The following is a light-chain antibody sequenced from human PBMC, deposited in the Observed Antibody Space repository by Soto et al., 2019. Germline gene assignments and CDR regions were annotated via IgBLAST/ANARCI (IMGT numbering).Light chain of an antibody. V-gene: IGLV2-14*01. CDR1: GSDVGGYNY. J-gene: IGLJ3*02. Sequence: QSALTQPASVSGSPGQSITISCTGTGSDVGGYNYVSWYQQHPGKAPKVMIYDVSNRPSGVSNRFSGSKSGNTASLTISWLQAEDEADYYCSSYTSASTPWVFGGVTKITVL. CDR2: DVS. CDR3: SSYTSASTPWV.